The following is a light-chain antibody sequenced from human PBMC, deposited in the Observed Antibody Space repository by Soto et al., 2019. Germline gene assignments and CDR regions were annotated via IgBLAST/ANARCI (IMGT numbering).Light chain of an antibody. CDR3: CSYAGSSNFMV. CDR1: SSDVGSYNL. J-gene: IGLJ2*01. Sequence: QSALTQPASVSGSPGQSITISCTGTSSDVGSYNLVSWYQQHPGKAPKLMIYEGSKRPSGVSNRFSGSKSGNTASLTISGLQAEDEADYYCCSYAGSSNFMVFGGGTQLTVL. V-gene: IGLV2-23*03. CDR2: EGS.